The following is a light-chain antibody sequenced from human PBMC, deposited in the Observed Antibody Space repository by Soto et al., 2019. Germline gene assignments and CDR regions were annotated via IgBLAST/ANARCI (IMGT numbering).Light chain of an antibody. Sequence: DVVMTQSPLSLPVTLGQPASISCRSSQSLVYSDGNTYLNWFQQRPGQSPRRLIYKVSNRDSGVPDRFSGSGSGTDFTLKISRVEAEEVGVDYCMQGTHSNTVGQGTRREIK. CDR2: KVS. CDR3: MQGTHSNT. CDR1: QSLVYSDGNTY. V-gene: IGKV2-30*01. J-gene: IGKJ5*01.